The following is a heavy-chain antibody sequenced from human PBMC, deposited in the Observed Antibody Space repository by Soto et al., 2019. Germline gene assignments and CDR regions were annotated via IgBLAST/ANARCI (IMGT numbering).Heavy chain of an antibody. CDR3: ARADSWSGYFY. CDR2: INAGNGNT. CDR1: GYTFTSYA. Sequence: QVQLVQSGAEVKKPGASVKVSCKASGYTFTSYAMHWVRQAPGQRLEWMGWINAGNGNTKYSQKFQGRVTITRDTSESTAYMELSSLRSEDTAVYYCARADSWSGYFYWGQGTLVTVSS. V-gene: IGHV1-3*01. D-gene: IGHD3-3*01. J-gene: IGHJ4*02.